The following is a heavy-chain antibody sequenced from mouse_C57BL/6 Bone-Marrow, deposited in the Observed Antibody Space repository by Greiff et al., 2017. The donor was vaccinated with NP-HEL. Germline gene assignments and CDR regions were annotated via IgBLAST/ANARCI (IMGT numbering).Heavy chain of an antibody. V-gene: IGHV1-81*01. CDR1: GYTFTSYG. Sequence: QVQLQQSGAELARPGASVKLSCKASGYTFTSYGISWVKQRTGQGLEWIGEIYPRSGNTYYNEKFKGKATLTADKSSSTAYMELRSLTSEDSTIYFCARHYSNYMYYAMDYWGQGTSVTVSS. CDR2: IYPRSGNT. CDR3: ARHYSNYMYYAMDY. J-gene: IGHJ4*01. D-gene: IGHD2-5*01.